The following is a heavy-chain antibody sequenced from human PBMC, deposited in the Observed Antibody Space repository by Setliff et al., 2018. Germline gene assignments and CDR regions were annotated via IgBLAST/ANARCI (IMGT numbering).Heavy chain of an antibody. V-gene: IGHV3-21*01. CDR1: GFTFSSYS. Sequence: PGGSLRLSCAASGFTFSSYSMNWVRQAPGKGLEWVSSISSSSSYIYYADSVKGRFTISRDNAKNSLYLQMNSLRAEDTAVYYCARAVTQIVVVVAATPVDYWGQGTLVTVSS. CDR3: ARAVTQIVVVVAATPVDY. CDR2: ISSSSSYI. D-gene: IGHD2-15*01. J-gene: IGHJ4*02.